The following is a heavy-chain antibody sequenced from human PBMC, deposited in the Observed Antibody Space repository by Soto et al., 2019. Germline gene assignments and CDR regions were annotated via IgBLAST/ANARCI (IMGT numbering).Heavy chain of an antibody. V-gene: IGHV4-31*03. CDR1: GGSISSGGYY. D-gene: IGHD1-26*01. Sequence: QVQLQESGPGLVKPSQTLSLTCTVSGGSISSGGYYWSWIRQHPGKGLEWIGYIYYSGSTYYNPSLKSRVTISVDTSKTQLSLQLSSVTAADTAVYYCARGDRWLLHLWGQGTLVTVSS. CDR3: ARGDRWLLHL. CDR2: IYYSGST. J-gene: IGHJ4*02.